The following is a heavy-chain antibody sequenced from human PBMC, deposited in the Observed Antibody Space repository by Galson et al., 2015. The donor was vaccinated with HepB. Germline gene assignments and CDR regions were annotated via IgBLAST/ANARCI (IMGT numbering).Heavy chain of an antibody. V-gene: IGHV3-23*01. CDR3: AKVTGWELQGFDS. CDR2: YSGSYDTT. CDR1: GFRFSSYA. Sequence: SLRLSCAASGFRFSSYAMSWVRQAPGKGLQWVSTYSGSYDTTYYTDPVKGRFTISRDNSNNTLYLQMNNLRVEDTAVYYCAKVTGWELQGFDSWGQGTLVTVSS. D-gene: IGHD3-9*01. J-gene: IGHJ4*02.